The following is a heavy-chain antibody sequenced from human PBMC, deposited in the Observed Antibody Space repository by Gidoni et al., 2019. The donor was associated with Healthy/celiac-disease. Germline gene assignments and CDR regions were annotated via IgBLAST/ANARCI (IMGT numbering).Heavy chain of an antibody. CDR2: IYYSGST. CDR1: GGSISSGGYY. V-gene: IGHV4-31*03. J-gene: IGHJ3*02. CDR3: ARDYAAVTTSLRHAFDI. Sequence: QVQLQESGPGLVKPSQTLSLTCTVSGGSISSGGYYWSWIRQHPGKGLEWIGYIYYSGSTYYNPSLKSRVTISVDTSKNQFSLKLSSVTAADTAVYYCARDYAAVTTSLRHAFDIWGQGTMVTVSS. D-gene: IGHD4-17*01.